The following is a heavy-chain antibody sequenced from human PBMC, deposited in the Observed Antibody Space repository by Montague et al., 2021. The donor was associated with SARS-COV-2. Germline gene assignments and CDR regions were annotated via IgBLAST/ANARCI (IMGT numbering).Heavy chain of an antibody. D-gene: IGHD3-10*01. V-gene: IGHV4-34*01. J-gene: IGHJ6*02. CDR1: SGSFRGYY. CDR3: ARLGAIALVRGITKADFSNYGMDV. CDR2: INHSGST. Sequence: SDTLSLTRAVSSGSFRGYYWSWIRQPPGKGLEWIGEINHSGSTTNNPSLESRVSISVDTSNKQFSLKVTSVTAADTAVYYCARLGAIALVRGITKADFSNYGMDVWGQGTTVTVSS.